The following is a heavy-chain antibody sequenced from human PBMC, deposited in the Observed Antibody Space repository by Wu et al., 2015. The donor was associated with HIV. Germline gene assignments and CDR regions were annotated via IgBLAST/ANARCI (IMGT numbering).Heavy chain of an antibody. D-gene: IGHD4-17*01. Sequence: QAQLVQSGAEVTKPGASVKVSCKASGYTFTGYYIHWVRQAPGQGLEWMGWISPNSGDTNSGEKFQGRVAMTRDTSITTAYMELTRLTSDDTAFYYCARVTVPGVAAFDIWGQGTMVTVSS. V-gene: IGHV1-2*02. CDR2: ISPNSGDT. CDR1: GYTFTGYY. J-gene: IGHJ3*02. CDR3: ARVTVPGVAAFDI.